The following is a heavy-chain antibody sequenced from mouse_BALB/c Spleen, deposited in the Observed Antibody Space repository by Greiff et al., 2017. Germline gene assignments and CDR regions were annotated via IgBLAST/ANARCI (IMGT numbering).Heavy chain of an antibody. CDR3: NVGNYYGSSSWFAY. V-gene: IGHV14-4*02. D-gene: IGHD1-1*01. CDR2: IDPENGDT. CDR1: GFNIKDTY. Sequence: EVQLQQSGAELVKPGASVKLSCTASGFNIKDTYMHWVKQRPEQGLEWIGWIDPENGDTEYAPKFQGKATMTADTSSNTAYLQLSSLTSEDTAVYYCNVGNYYGSSSWFAYWGQGTLVTVAA. J-gene: IGHJ3*01.